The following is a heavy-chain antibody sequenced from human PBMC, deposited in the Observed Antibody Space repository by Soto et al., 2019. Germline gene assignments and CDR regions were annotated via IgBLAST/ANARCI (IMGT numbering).Heavy chain of an antibody. Sequence: SVKVSSKASGGTFSSYAISWVRQAPGQGLEWMGGIIPIFGTANYAQKFQGRVTITADESTSTAYMELSSLRSEDTAVYYCARHTPNPSSPSSSFGCFGDCGQGTLVPVSP. J-gene: IGHJ4*02. CDR3: ARHTPNPSSPSSSFGCFGD. CDR1: GGTFSSYA. V-gene: IGHV1-69*13. D-gene: IGHD2-2*01. CDR2: IIPIFGTA.